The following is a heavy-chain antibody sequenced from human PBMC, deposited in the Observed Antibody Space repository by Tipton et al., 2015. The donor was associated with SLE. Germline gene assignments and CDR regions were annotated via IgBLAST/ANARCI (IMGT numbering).Heavy chain of an antibody. CDR3: ARRRGASGLFDS. V-gene: IGHV4-59*08. CDR2: IHYSGTT. J-gene: IGHJ4*02. CDR1: GGSITNHY. Sequence: TLSLTCTVSGGSITNHYWNWIRQPPGKGLEWIGYIHYSGTTHDNPSLKSRVTVSVDTSKSQFSLKRTSVTAADTAVYYCARRRGASGLFDSWGQGILVTVSS.